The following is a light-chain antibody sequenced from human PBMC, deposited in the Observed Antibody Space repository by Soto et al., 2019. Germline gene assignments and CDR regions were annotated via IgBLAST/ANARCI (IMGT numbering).Light chain of an antibody. CDR1: QGISNY. CDR2: ATS. V-gene: IGKV1-16*02. CDR3: QQYISNPAT. J-gene: IGKJ4*01. Sequence: DIQMTQSPSSLSASVGDRVTITCRASQGISNYLAWYQQKPGTAPKSLIFATSILKSGVPSNFNGSVSVTVFTLTISSLQPEDFATYYCQQYISNPATFGGGTKVEIE.